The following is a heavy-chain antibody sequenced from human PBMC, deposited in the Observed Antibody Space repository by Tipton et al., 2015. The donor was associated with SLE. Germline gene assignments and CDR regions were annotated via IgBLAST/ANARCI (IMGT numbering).Heavy chain of an antibody. CDR2: VSYSGST. Sequence: TLSLTCTVSGGSISSSSYYWGWIRQPPGEGLEWIGSVSYSGSTYSNPSLKSRVTISVDTSKNQFSLRLNSVTAADTAVYYCARGPGFNSIFGVVTKRDFYFHYWGQGTLVTVSS. J-gene: IGHJ4*02. CDR3: ARGPGFNSIFGVVTKRDFYFHY. D-gene: IGHD3-3*01. V-gene: IGHV4-39*01. CDR1: GGSISSSSYY.